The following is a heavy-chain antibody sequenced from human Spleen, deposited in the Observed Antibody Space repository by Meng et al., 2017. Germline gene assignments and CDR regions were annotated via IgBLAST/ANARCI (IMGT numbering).Heavy chain of an antibody. CDR3: ASLVTMIMHH. CDR2: IYYSGST. CDR1: GESFNNGYY. D-gene: IGHD3-22*01. J-gene: IGHJ1*01. Sequence: SETLSLTCAVYGESFNNGYYWTWIRQPPGKGLEWIGTIYYSGSTYYSPSLKSRVTISIDTTKSQFSLKMSSVTAADTAVYYCASLVTMIMHHWGQGTLVTVSS. V-gene: IGHV4-38-2*01.